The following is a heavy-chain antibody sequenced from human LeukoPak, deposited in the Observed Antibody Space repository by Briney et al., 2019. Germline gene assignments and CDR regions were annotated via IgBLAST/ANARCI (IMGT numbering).Heavy chain of an antibody. CDR1: GGSISNYY. V-gene: IGHV4-59*01. Sequence: SETLSLTCTVSGGSISNYYWSWIRQPPGKGLEWIGYIYYSGSTNYNPSLKSRVTISVDTSKNQFSLKLSSVTAADTAVYYCARDIAARGFDYWGQGTLVTVSS. D-gene: IGHD6-6*01. CDR3: ARDIAARGFDY. J-gene: IGHJ4*02. CDR2: IYYSGST.